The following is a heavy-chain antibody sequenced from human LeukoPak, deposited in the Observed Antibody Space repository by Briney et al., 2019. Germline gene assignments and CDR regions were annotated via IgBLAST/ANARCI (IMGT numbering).Heavy chain of an antibody. Sequence: ASVKVSCKASGYTFTSYYMHWVRQAPGQALEWRGIINPSGGNTSYAQKFQGRVTVTRDTSTSTVYMELSSLRSEDTAVYYCARDVSDCSGGSCYSYFDYWGQGSLVTVSS. CDR2: INPSGGNT. CDR3: ARDVSDCSGGSCYSYFDY. J-gene: IGHJ4*02. V-gene: IGHV1-46*01. D-gene: IGHD2-15*01. CDR1: GYTFTSYY.